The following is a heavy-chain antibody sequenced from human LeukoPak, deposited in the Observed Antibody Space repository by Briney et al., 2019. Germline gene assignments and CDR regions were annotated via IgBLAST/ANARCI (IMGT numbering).Heavy chain of an antibody. V-gene: IGHV3-30*02. J-gene: IGHJ5*02. CDR2: IRYDGSNK. CDR1: GFTFSSYG. CDR3: AKDVVSSSSRWFDP. D-gene: IGHD6-6*01. Sequence: PGGSLRLSCAASGFTFSSYGMHWVRQAPGKGLEWVAFIRYDGSNKYYADSVKGRFTISRDNSKNILNLQMNSLRAEDTAVYYCAKDVVSSSSRWFDPWGQGTLVTVSS.